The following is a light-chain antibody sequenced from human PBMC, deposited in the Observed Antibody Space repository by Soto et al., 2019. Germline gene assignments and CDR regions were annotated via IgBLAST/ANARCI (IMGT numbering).Light chain of an antibody. CDR1: SSNIGKNA. Sequence: QSVLTQPPSVSEAPRQRVTISCSGSSSNIGKNAVNWYQQLPGKAPKLLIYYDDLLSSGVSDRFSGSKSGTSASLAISGLQSEDEADYYCAAWDDTLNVLVFGGGTKLTVL. V-gene: IGLV1-36*01. J-gene: IGLJ3*02. CDR3: AAWDDTLNVLV. CDR2: YDD.